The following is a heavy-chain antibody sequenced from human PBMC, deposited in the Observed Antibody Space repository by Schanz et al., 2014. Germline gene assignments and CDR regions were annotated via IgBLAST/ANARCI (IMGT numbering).Heavy chain of an antibody. J-gene: IGHJ3*02. V-gene: IGHV1-18*01. D-gene: IGHD5-18*01. Sequence: QVQLVQSGAEVKKPGSSVKVSCKASGGTFSSYSISWVRQAPGQGLEWMGWITAYNGDTNYALKLQGRVTMTTDTATSTAYMELRSLRSDDTALYYCTRGGYSYALSAFDIWGQGTMVTVSS. CDR2: ITAYNGDT. CDR1: GGTFSSYS. CDR3: TRGGYSYALSAFDI.